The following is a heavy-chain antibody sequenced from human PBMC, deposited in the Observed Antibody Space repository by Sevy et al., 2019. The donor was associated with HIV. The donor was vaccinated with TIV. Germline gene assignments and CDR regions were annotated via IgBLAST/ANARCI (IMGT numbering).Heavy chain of an antibody. D-gene: IGHD6-25*01. CDR3: VGPKLTYTNGWNYLDY. CDR1: GASISSSGYY. CDR2: INYSGIT. Sequence: SETLSLTCTVSGASISSSGYYWGWIRQPPGKGLEWIAGINYSGITFYNPSIKSRVTISADTSKNQFSLRLSSVTAADSSIYFCVGPKLTYTNGWNYLDYWGQGTVVTVSS. J-gene: IGHJ4*02. V-gene: IGHV4-39*01.